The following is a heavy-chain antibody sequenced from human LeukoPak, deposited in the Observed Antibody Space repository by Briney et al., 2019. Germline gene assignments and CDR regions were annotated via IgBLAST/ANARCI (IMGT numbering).Heavy chain of an antibody. D-gene: IGHD6-13*01. Sequence: PSETLSLTCTVSGGSISSSSYYWGWIRQPPGKGLEWIGSIYYSGSTYYNPSLKSRVTISVDTSKNQFSLKLSSVTAADTAVYYCARVGVGYSSSWYRYYYYYMDVWGKGTTVTVSS. J-gene: IGHJ6*03. CDR2: IYYSGST. CDR1: GGSISSSSYY. V-gene: IGHV4-39*07. CDR3: ARVGVGYSSSWYRYYYYYMDV.